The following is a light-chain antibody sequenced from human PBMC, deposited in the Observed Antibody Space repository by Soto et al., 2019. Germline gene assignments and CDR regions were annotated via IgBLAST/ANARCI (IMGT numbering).Light chain of an antibody. J-gene: IGKJ4*01. Sequence: EIVLTQSPGTVSLSPGERATLSCRASESVANNYLAWYQQRPGQAPRLLIHGASIRITGIPDRFSGSGSGTDFTLTINRLEPEDSAVYYCQQTAYAPLTFGGGTKVEIK. CDR1: ESVANNY. V-gene: IGKV3-20*01. CDR3: QQTAYAPLT. CDR2: GAS.